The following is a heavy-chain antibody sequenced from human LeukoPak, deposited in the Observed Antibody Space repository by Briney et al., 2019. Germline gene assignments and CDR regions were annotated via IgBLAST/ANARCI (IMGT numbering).Heavy chain of an antibody. CDR1: GGSISSYY. CDR3: ARVAGGDAFDI. CDR2: IYYSGST. Sequence: SETLSLTCTVSGGSISSYYWSWIRQPPGKGLEWIGYIYYSGSTNYNPSLKSRVTISVDTSKNQFSLKLSSVTAADTAVYYCARVAGGDAFDIWGQGTMVTVSP. J-gene: IGHJ3*02. V-gene: IGHV4-59*01. D-gene: IGHD3-16*01.